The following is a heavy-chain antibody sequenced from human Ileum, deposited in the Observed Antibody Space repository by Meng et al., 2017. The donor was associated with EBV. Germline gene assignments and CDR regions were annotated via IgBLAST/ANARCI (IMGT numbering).Heavy chain of an antibody. J-gene: IGHJ4*02. CDR1: GYTFINNG. D-gene: IGHD4-17*01. CDR3: ASNGDEVDY. CDR2: ISTFNGNT. Sequence: HVQLVRSGVEVKKPGASVKVSCKASGYTFINNGFSWVRQAPGQGLEWMGWISTFNGNTNYAQKFQGRLTVTTDTSTNTAYMELRNLRSDDTAVYYCASNGDEVDYWGQGTLVTVSS. V-gene: IGHV1-18*01.